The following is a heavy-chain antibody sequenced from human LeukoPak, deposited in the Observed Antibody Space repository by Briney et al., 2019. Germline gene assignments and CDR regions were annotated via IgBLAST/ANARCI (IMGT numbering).Heavy chain of an antibody. Sequence: GASVKVSCKASGYTFTGYYMHWVRQAPGQGLEWMGWINPNSGGTNYAQKFQGRVTMTRDTSISTAYMELSRLRSDDTAVYYCARVPRGGIVGAAHYFDYWGQGTLVTVSS. V-gene: IGHV1-2*02. J-gene: IGHJ4*02. D-gene: IGHD1-26*01. CDR3: ARVPRGGIVGAAHYFDY. CDR1: GYTFTGYY. CDR2: INPNSGGT.